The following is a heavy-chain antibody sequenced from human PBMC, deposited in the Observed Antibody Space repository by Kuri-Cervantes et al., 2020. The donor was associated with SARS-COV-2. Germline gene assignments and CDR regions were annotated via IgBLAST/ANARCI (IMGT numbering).Heavy chain of an antibody. Sequence: SETLSLTCTVSGGSISSYYWSWIRQPPGKGLEWIGYIYYSGSTNYNPSLKSRVTISVDTSKNQFSLKLSSVTAADTAVYYCARHSGVVQGAPEYYYYMDVWGKGTTVTVSS. CDR1: GGSISSYY. V-gene: IGHV4-59*08. CDR3: ARHSGVVQGAPEYYYYMDV. D-gene: IGHD3-10*01. CDR2: IYYSGST. J-gene: IGHJ6*03.